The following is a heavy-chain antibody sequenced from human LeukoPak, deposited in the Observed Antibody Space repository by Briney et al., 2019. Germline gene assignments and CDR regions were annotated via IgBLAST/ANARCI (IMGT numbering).Heavy chain of an antibody. V-gene: IGHV3-48*03. J-gene: IGHJ4*02. D-gene: IGHD1-14*01. CDR2: ISSGGSII. CDR3: ARDGAGN. Sequence: GGSLRLSCAASGFSFSVYEMHWVRQAPGKGLEWVSYISSGGSIIHYADSVKGRFTISRDNAKNSLYLQMNSLRAEDTAIYYCARDGAGNWGQGTLVTVSS. CDR1: GFSFSVYE.